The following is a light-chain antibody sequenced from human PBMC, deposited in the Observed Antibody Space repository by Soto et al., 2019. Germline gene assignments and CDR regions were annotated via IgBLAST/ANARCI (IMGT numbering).Light chain of an antibody. J-gene: IGKJ3*01. V-gene: IGKV3-15*01. CDR1: QSVGRN. CDR3: QEYSKCPLFT. Sequence: EIVVTQSPGILSVSPGDRATLSCRASQSVGRNLAWYQQKPGQAPTLLISAASTRATGLPARFSGSGSGTDFTLISSSLQSEDFAVYYCQEYSKCPLFTVGPGTRVDIK. CDR2: AAS.